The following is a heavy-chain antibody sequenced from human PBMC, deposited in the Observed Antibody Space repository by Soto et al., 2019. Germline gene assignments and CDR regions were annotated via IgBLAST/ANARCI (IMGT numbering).Heavy chain of an antibody. V-gene: IGHV3-64*01. D-gene: IGHD1-7*01. J-gene: IGHJ4*02. CDR1: GFTSSSYE. CDR2: ISSNGVTT. CDR3: VRRVSGNYDY. Sequence: EVQLAESGGGMVQPGGSLRLSCVASGFTSSSYEMHWVRQAPGKELEYVSSISSNGVTTYYGNSVKGRFTISRDNSKNTLYLQRGSLRAEDMAVYYCVRRVSGNYDYWGQGTLVTVSS.